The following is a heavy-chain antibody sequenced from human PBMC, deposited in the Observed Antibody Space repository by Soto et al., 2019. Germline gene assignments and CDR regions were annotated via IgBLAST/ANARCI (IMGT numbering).Heavy chain of an antibody. V-gene: IGHV1-69*05. CDR1: GGTFSSYA. D-gene: IGHD2-2*01. J-gene: IGHJ6*02. CDR3: ARDQLLANYYYYGMDV. CDR2: IIPIFGTA. Sequence: QVQLVQSGAEVKKPGSSVKVSCKASGGTFSSYAISWVRQAPGQGLEWMGGIIPIFGTANYAQKFQGRVTITXXEXTXXAYMELSSLRSEDTAVYYCARDQLLANYYYYGMDVWGQGTTVTVSS.